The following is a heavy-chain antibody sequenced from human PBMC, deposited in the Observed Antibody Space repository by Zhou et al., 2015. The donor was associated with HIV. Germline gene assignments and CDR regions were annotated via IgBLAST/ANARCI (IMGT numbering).Heavy chain of an antibody. J-gene: IGHJ6*02. Sequence: QVQLVQSGAEVKKPGSSVKVSCKASGGTFSSYTISWVRQAPGQGLEWMGRIIPILGIANYAQKFQGRVTITADKSTSTAYMELSSLRSEDTAVYYCARRSDSRDYYYYYGMDVWGQGTTVTVSS. CDR2: IIPILGIA. D-gene: IGHD6-13*01. V-gene: IGHV1-69*02. CDR3: ARRSDSRDYYYYYGMDV. CDR1: GGTFSSYT.